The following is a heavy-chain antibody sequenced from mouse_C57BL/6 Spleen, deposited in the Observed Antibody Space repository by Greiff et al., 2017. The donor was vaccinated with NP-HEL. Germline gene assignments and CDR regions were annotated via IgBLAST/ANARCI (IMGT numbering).Heavy chain of an antibody. CDR1: GYTFTSYW. CDR3: AVYDGYYGFAY. D-gene: IGHD2-3*01. J-gene: IGHJ3*01. V-gene: IGHV1-50*01. CDR2: IDPSDSYT. Sequence: QVQLKQPGAELVKPGASVKLSCKASGYTFTSYWMQWVKQRPGQGLEWIGEIDPSDSYTNYNQKFKGKATLTVDTSSSTAYMQLSSLTSEDSAVYYCAVYDGYYGFAYWGQGTLVTVSA.